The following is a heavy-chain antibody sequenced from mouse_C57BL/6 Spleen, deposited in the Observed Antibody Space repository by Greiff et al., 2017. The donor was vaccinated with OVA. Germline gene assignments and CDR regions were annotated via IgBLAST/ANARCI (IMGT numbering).Heavy chain of an antibody. J-gene: IGHJ4*01. CDR3: ARSGVTTSKMDD. Sequence: EVKLKQSGPELVKPGASVKISCKASGYSFTGYDMNWVKQSPEKSLEWIGEINPSTGGTTYNPKVKAKATLTVAKSSSTAYMQLKRLTSEDTAVYYCARSGVTTSKMDDWGQGTSVTVSS. CDR2: INPSTGGT. V-gene: IGHV1-42*01. CDR1: GYSFTGYD. D-gene: IGHD2-2*01.